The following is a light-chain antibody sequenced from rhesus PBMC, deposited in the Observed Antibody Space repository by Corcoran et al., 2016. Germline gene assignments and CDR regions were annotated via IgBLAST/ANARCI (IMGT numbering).Light chain of an antibody. Sequence: DIQMTQSPSSLSASVGDRVTITCRASQGISRWLAWYQQKPGKAPKLLIYKASSLQSGVPSRFSGSGSGTDCTLTISSLQPEDFATYYCKQYNSAPRTFGQGTKVEIK. CDR2: KAS. J-gene: IGKJ1*01. CDR1: QGISRW. V-gene: IGKV1-21*01. CDR3: KQYNSAPRT.